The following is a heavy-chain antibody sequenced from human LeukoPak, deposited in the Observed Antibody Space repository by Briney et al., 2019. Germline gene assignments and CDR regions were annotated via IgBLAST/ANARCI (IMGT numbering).Heavy chain of an antibody. J-gene: IGHJ4*02. CDR2: ISYDGRYK. CDR1: GFTFTTYG. Sequence: GGSLRLSCAASGFTFTTYGMHWVRQAPGKGLEWVTVISYDGRYKYYTDSVKGRFTISRDNSKNTVYLQMNSLRAEDTAVYYCAKEDSSGWYGVDYWGQGTQVTVSS. V-gene: IGHV3-30*18. CDR3: AKEDSSGWYGVDY. D-gene: IGHD6-19*01.